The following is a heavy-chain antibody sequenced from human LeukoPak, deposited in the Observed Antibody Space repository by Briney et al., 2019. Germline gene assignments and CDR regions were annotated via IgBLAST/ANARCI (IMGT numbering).Heavy chain of an antibody. CDR2: IYYSGNT. V-gene: IGHV4-39*07. CDR3: ARLKYYYDSSGYYPDPHFDY. J-gene: IGHJ4*02. CDR1: GDSISSSAYY. D-gene: IGHD3-22*01. Sequence: SETLSLTCTVSGDSISSSAYYWGWIRQPPGKGLEWIGNIYYSGNTYYNPSLKSRVTISVDTSKNQFSLKLSSVTAADTAVYYCARLKYYYDSSGYYPDPHFDYWGQGTLVTVSS.